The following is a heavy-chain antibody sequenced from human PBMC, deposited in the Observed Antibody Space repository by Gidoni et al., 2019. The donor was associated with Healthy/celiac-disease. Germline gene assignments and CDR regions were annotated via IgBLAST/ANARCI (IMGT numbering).Heavy chain of an antibody. CDR2: ISSSSSYI. CDR3: ARVRYCSSTSCYAILGY. Sequence: EVQLVESGGGLVKPGGSLRLSCAASGFTFSSYSMNWVRQAPGKGLEWVSSISSSSSYIYYADSVKGRFTISRDNAKNSLYLQMNSLRAEDTAVYYCARVRYCSSTSCYAILGYWGQGTLVTVSS. CDR1: GFTFSSYS. V-gene: IGHV3-21*01. J-gene: IGHJ4*02. D-gene: IGHD2-2*01.